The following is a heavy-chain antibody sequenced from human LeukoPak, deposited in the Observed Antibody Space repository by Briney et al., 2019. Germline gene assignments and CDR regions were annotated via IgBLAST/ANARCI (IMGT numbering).Heavy chain of an antibody. V-gene: IGHV4-39*07. Sequence: SETLSLTCTVSGGSISSSSYYWGWIRQPPGKGLEWIGSIYYSGSTYYNPSLKSRVTISVDMSKNQFSLKLSSVTAADTAVYYCARAGIAAAGRTYYWGQGTLVTVSS. J-gene: IGHJ4*02. CDR3: ARAGIAAAGRTYY. D-gene: IGHD6-13*01. CDR2: IYYSGST. CDR1: GGSISSSSYY.